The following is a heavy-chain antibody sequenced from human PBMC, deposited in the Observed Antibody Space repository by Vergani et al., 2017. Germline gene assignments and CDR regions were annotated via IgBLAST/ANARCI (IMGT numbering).Heavy chain of an antibody. CDR1: GFTFSSYA. Sequence: VQLVESGGGVVQPGRSLRLSCAASGFTFSSYAMSWVRQAPGKVLEWVSAISGSGGSTYYADSVKGRFTISRDNSKNTLYLQMNSLRAEDTAVYYCAKDLGMDYYMDVWGKGTTVTVSS. CDR2: ISGSGGST. CDR3: AKDLGMDYYMDV. D-gene: IGHD5-24*01. J-gene: IGHJ6*03. V-gene: IGHV3-23*04.